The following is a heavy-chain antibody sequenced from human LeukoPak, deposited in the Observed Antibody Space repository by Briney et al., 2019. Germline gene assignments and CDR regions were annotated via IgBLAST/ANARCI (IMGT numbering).Heavy chain of an antibody. V-gene: IGHV4-59*01. CDR1: GGSFSGYY. CDR2: IYYSGST. Sequence: PSETLSLTCAVSGGSFSGYYWSWIRQPPGKGLEWIGYIYYSGSTNYNPSLKSRVTISVDTSKNQFSLKLSSVTAADTAVYYCARDYYDSSGYRVRHYFDYWGQGTLVTVSS. J-gene: IGHJ4*02. CDR3: ARDYYDSSGYRVRHYFDY. D-gene: IGHD3-22*01.